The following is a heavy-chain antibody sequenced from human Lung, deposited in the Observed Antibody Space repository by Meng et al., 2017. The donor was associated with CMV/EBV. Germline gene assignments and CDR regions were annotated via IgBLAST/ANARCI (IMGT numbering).Heavy chain of an antibody. D-gene: IGHD3-22*01. CDR3: AREEGSYDGSGAFDY. Sequence: SXXVSXXASGYTFTNYYLHWVRQAPGQGLEWMGMINSRSGTTTYSQKFQGRISMTRDTSTSTVYLDLSSLRSEDSTVYYCAREEGSYDGSGAFDYWGQGTLVTVSS. J-gene: IGHJ4*02. V-gene: IGHV1-46*01. CDR2: INSRSGTT. CDR1: GYTFTNYY.